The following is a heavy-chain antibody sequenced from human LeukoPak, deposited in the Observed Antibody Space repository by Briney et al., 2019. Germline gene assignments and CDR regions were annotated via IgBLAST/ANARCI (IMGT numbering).Heavy chain of an antibody. J-gene: IGHJ4*02. V-gene: IGHV3-23*01. CDR1: GFTFNSYT. Sequence: GGSLRLSCVASGFTFNSYTMSWVRQAPAKGLEWVSAISGSGGSTYYADSVKGRFTISRDNSKNTLSLQMNSLRTEDTAVYYCAKVTSGGSGYPSDYWGQGTLVTVSS. D-gene: IGHD2-15*01. CDR3: AKVTSGGSGYPSDY. CDR2: ISGSGGST.